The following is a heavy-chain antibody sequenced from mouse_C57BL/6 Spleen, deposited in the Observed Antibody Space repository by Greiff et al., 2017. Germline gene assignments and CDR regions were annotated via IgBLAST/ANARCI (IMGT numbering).Heavy chain of an antibody. CDR2: IWGVGST. D-gene: IGHD2-4*01. J-gene: IGHJ3*01. Sequence: VQLQQSGPGLVAPSQSLSITCTVSGFSLTSSGVDWVRQSPGKGLEWLGVIWGVGSTNYNSALKSRLSISKDNSKSQVFLKMNSLQTDYTAMYYCACYDYDVEWCAYWGQGTLVTVSA. CDR3: ACYDYDVEWCAY. V-gene: IGHV2-6*01. CDR1: GFSLTSSG.